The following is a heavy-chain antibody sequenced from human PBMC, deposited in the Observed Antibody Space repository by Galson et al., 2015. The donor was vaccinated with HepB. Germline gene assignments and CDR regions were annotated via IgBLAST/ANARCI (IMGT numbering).Heavy chain of an antibody. CDR2: ISSSSSTI. V-gene: IGHV3-48*04. D-gene: IGHD6-19*01. J-gene: IGHJ4*02. CDR3: ASRIAVAGNHYFDS. Sequence: SLRLSCAASGFTFSSYNMNWVRQAPGKGLEWVSYISSSSSTIYYADSVKGRFTISRDNAKDSLYLQMNSLRAEDTAVYYCASRIAVAGNHYFDSWGQGTLVTVSS. CDR1: GFTFSSYN.